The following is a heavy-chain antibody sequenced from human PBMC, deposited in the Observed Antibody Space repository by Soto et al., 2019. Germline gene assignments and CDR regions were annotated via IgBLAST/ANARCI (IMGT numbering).Heavy chain of an antibody. CDR1: CCSISSGDYY. CDR2: INHSGST. D-gene: IGHD2-15*01. V-gene: IGHV4-30-4*01. CDR3: ARHYCSGGSCYYFGY. J-gene: IGHJ4*02. Sequence: TLSLTRTVSCCSISSGDYYWSWIRQPPGKGLEWIGEINHSGSTNYNPSLMSRVTISVDTSKNQFSLKLFSVTATDTAEYFCARHYCSGGSCYYFGYWGQGTLVTVSS.